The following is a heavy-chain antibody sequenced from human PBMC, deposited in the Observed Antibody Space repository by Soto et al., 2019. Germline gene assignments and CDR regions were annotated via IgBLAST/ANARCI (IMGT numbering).Heavy chain of an antibody. CDR2: IGSGSP. Sequence: EVQLLESGGCLVQPGGSLRLSCAASGFTFSGYAMSWVRQAPGKGLEWVSAIGSGSPFYADSVKGRFTISRDNANSMLYLQMNSRRADDTAVYFCAQDLGSSWYHYNSFAPGGQGTLVTVSS. V-gene: IGHV3-23*01. J-gene: IGHJ5*02. CDR1: GFTFSGYA. D-gene: IGHD6-13*01. CDR3: AQDLGSSWYHYNSFAP.